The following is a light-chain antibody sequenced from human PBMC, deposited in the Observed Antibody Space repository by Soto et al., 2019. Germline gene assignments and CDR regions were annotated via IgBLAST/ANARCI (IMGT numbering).Light chain of an antibody. Sequence: DIVMTQSPLSLPVTPGEPASISCRSSQSLLHSNGYNYLDWYLQKPGQSPQLQIYLGSNRASGGPDRFSGSGSGTDFTLKISRVEAEDVGVYYCMQALQTPYTFGQGTKLEIK. CDR2: LGS. J-gene: IGKJ2*01. V-gene: IGKV2-28*01. CDR1: QSLLHSNGYNY. CDR3: MQALQTPYT.